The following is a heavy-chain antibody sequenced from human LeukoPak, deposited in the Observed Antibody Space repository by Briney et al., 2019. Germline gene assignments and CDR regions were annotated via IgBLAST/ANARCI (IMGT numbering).Heavy chain of an antibody. V-gene: IGHV6-1*01. CDR3: ARDLRWAFDI. CDR2: TYYRSKWSN. CDR1: GDSVSTNT. D-gene: IGHD4-23*01. J-gene: IGHJ3*02. Sequence: SQTLSLTCAISGDSVSTNTWNWIRQSPSRGLEWLGRTYYRSKWSNDYAVSVKSRITINPDTPKNQFSLQLNSVTPEDTAVYYCARDLRWAFDIWGQGTMVTVSS.